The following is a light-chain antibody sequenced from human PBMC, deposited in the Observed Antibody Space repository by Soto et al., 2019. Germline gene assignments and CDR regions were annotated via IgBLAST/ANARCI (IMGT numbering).Light chain of an antibody. J-gene: IGKJ5*01. CDR2: AAS. CDR3: QKYISAPIT. V-gene: IGKV1-27*01. CDR1: QGIRNY. Sequence: DIQMTQSPSSLSASVGDRVTITCRASQGIRNYLAWYQQKPGKVPKLLIYAASTLQQGVPSRFSGSGSGTDFTLTISSLQPEDVATYYCQKYISAPITFGQGTRLEIK.